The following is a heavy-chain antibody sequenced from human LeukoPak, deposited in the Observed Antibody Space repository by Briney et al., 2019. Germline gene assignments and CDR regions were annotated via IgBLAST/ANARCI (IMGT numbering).Heavy chain of an antibody. V-gene: IGHV4-4*07. CDR2: IYSSGTT. CDR3: ARGRSLYFDY. CDR1: GGSISNYY. Sequence: KPSETLSLTCTVSGGSISNYYWSWIRQPAGKGLEWIGRIYSSGTTIYNPSLKSRVTMSVDTSKNQFSLKLSSVTAADTAVYYCARGRSLYFDYWGQGTLVTVSS. J-gene: IGHJ4*02.